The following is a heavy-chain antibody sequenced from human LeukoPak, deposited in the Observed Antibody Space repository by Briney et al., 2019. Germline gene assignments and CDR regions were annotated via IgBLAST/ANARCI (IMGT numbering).Heavy chain of an antibody. D-gene: IGHD5-18*01. V-gene: IGHV4-39*07. Sequence: SETLSLTCTVSGGSISNSDYSWGWIRPPPGKGLECIGTIYYSGSTYYKSSLKSRVTISVDTSKNQFSLKLSSVTAADTAVYYCARVADGKGYPFDYWGQGTLVTVSS. J-gene: IGHJ4*02. CDR3: ARVADGKGYPFDY. CDR1: GGSISNSDYS. CDR2: IYYSGST.